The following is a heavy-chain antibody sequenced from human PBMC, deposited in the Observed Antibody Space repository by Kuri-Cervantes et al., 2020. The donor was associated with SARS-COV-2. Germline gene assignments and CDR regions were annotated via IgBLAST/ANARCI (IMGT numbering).Heavy chain of an antibody. CDR3: TRHGLRYYGSGSLTTFDY. CDR2: IYYSGST. CDR1: GGSISSSSYY. D-gene: IGHD3-10*01. Sequence: SETLSLTCTVSGGSISSSSYYWVWIRQPPGKGPEWIVSIYYSGSTYYNPSLKSRVTISVDTSKNQFSLKLSSVTAADTAVYYCTRHGLRYYGSGSLTTFDYWGQGTLVTVSS. J-gene: IGHJ4*02. V-gene: IGHV4-39*01.